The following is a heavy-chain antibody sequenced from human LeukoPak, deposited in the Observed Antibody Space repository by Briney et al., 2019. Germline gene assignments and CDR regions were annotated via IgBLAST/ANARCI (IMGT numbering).Heavy chain of an antibody. D-gene: IGHD6-19*01. CDR3: ARAGYSSGWYYGWFDP. V-gene: IGHV1-2*04. CDR2: INPNSGGT. CDR1: GYTFTSYY. J-gene: IGHJ5*02. Sequence: ASVKVSCKASGYTFTSYYMHWVRQAPGQGLEWMGWINPNSGGTNYAQKFQGWVTMTRDTSISTAYMELSRLRSDDTAVYYCARAGYSSGWYYGWFDPWGQGTLVTVSS.